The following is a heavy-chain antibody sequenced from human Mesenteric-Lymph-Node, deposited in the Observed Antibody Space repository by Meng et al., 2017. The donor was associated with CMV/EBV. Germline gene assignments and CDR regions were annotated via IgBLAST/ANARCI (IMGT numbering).Heavy chain of an antibody. CDR1: GFTFGTYW. J-gene: IGHJ4*02. CDR2: INQDGREK. Sequence: GGSLRLSCAASGFTFGTYWMSWVRQAPGKGLEWVANINQDGREKYYVDSVKGRFTISRDNSKNTLFLQMNNLRAEDTAVYYCVRGYSSSPYWGQGALVTVSS. CDR3: VRGYSSSPY. V-gene: IGHV3-7*01. D-gene: IGHD6-13*01.